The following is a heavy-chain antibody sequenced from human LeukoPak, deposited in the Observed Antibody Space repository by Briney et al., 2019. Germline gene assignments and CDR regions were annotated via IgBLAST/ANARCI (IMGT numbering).Heavy chain of an antibody. CDR1: GFIFSDYY. CDR2: ISSSGSKT. V-gene: IGHV3-11*05. Sequence: TGGSLRLSCAASGFIFSDYYMVWIRQAPGKGPEWVSVISSSGSKTNYADSVRGRFTASRDNAKNSLSLQMNRLRPEASAVYYWAGAERSGWFEYWGQGALGTVSS. J-gene: IGHJ4*02. D-gene: IGHD6-25*01. CDR3: AGAERSGWFEY.